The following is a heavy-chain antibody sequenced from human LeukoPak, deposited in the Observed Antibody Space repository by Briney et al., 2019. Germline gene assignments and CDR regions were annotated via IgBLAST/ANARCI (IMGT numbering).Heavy chain of an antibody. CDR3: ARQPGHYLDY. CDR2: IYYNGRT. V-gene: IGHV4-39*01. D-gene: IGHD1-14*01. Sequence: SETLSLTSAVSGGSISSINWWSWDRQPPGKGPEWIGSIYYNGRTEYNPALKSRATISVDTSKNHFSLTLRSVTAADTAIYYCARQPGHYLDYWGRGTLVTVSS. CDR1: GGSISSINW. J-gene: IGHJ4*02.